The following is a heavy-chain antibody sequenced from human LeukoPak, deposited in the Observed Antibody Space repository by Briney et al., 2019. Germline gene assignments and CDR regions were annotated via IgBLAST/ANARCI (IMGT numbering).Heavy chain of an antibody. CDR1: GGSISSYY. V-gene: IGHV4-59*08. Sequence: SETLSFTCTVSGGSISSYYWSWIRQPPGKGLEWIGYIYYSGSTNYNPSLKSRVTISVDTSKNQFSLKLSSVTAADTAVYYCARHEGGYDFWSGYYLDYWGQGTLVTVSS. D-gene: IGHD3-3*01. CDR2: IYYSGST. CDR3: ARHEGGYDFWSGYYLDY. J-gene: IGHJ4*02.